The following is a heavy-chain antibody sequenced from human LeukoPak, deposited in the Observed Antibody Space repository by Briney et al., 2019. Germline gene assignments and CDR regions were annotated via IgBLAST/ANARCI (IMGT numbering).Heavy chain of an antibody. J-gene: IGHJ4*02. V-gene: IGHV3-53*01. CDR1: GFTVSSNY. CDR2: LYSGGST. D-gene: IGHD4-11*01. CDR3: ARALTVTTTFDY. Sequence: GGSLRLSCAASGFTVSSNYMSWVRQAPGKGLEWVSALYSGGSTYYADSVKGRFIISRDDSKNTLYPQMNSLRAEDTAVYFCARALTVTTTFDYWGQGTLVTVSS.